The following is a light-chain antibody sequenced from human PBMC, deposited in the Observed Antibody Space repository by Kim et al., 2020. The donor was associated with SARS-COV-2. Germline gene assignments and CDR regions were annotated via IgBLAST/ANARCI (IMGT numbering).Light chain of an antibody. Sequence: PVKKVTLSGRASEAVRSCLAWYQQKPGQSPRLLVYDASNRATGIPARFSGSGSGTDFTLTISSVESEDFAVYYCLQRTNWLVTFGQGTRLEIK. V-gene: IGKV3-11*01. CDR3: LQRTNWLVT. J-gene: IGKJ5*01. CDR1: EAVRSC. CDR2: DAS.